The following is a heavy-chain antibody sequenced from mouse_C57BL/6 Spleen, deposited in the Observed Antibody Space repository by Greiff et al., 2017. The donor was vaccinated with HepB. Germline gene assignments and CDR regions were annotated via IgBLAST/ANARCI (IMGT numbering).Heavy chain of an antibody. Sequence: EVQVVESGGGLVQPGGSMKLSCVASGFTFSNYWMNWVRQSPEKGLEWVAQIRLKSDNYATHYAESVKGRFTISRDDSKSSVYLQMNNLRAEDTGIYYCIYYGWYFDVWGTGTTVTVSS. CDR2: IRLKSDNYAT. V-gene: IGHV6-3*01. CDR3: IYYGWYFDV. D-gene: IGHD2-1*01. CDR1: GFTFSNYW. J-gene: IGHJ1*03.